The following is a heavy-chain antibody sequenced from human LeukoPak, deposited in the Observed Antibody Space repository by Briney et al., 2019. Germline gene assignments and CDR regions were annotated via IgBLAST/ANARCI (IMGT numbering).Heavy chain of an antibody. J-gene: IGHJ5*02. CDR3: ARHTAMVPGGFDP. V-gene: IGHV4-61*01. CDR2: IYYSGST. D-gene: IGHD5-18*01. Sequence: SETLSLTCTVSGGSVSSGSYYWSWIRQPPGKGLEWIGYIYYSGSTNYNPSLKSRVTISVDTSKNQFSLKLSSVTAVDTAVYYCARHTAMVPGGFDPWGQGTLVTVSS. CDR1: GGSVSSGSYY.